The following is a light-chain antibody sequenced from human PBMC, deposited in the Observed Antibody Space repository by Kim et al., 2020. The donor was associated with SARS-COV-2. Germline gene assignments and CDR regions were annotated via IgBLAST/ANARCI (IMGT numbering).Light chain of an antibody. V-gene: IGLV6-57*02. J-gene: IGLJ3*02. Sequence: KTVTISSNGSNGSIASSYVQRYQQRPGTAPTTVIYEDNQRPSGVPDRFSGSIDSSSNSASLTISGLKTEDEADYYCQSYDSSNPLVFGGGTQLTVL. CDR1: NGSIASSY. CDR3: QSYDSSNPLV. CDR2: EDN.